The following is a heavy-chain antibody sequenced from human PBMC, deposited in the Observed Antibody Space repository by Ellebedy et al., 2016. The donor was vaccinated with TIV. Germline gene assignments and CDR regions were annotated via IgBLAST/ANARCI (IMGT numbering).Heavy chain of an antibody. J-gene: IGHJ4*02. Sequence: AASVKVSCKASGYTFTRYGFSWVRQAPGQGLEWMGWISAYNGHTNYPQKFQGRVTMTTGTATSTAYIELRSLRSDDTAVYYCARLVGTMSPVLSKHFDHWGQGTLVTVSS. CDR3: ARLVGTMSPVLSKHFDH. D-gene: IGHD1-26*01. V-gene: IGHV1-18*01. CDR1: GYTFTRYG. CDR2: ISAYNGHT.